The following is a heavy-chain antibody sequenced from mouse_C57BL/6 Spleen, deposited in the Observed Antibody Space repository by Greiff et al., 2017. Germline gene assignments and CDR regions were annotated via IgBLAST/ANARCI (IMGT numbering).Heavy chain of an antibody. J-gene: IGHJ4*01. V-gene: IGHV5-16*01. Sequence: EVQLVESEGGLVQPGSSMKLSCTASGFTFSDYYMAWVRQVPEKGLEWVANINYDGSSTYYLDSLKSRFIISRDNAKNILYLQMSSLKSEDTATYYCARDRSGGAMDYWGQGTSVTVSS. CDR3: ARDRSGGAMDY. CDR1: GFTFSDYY. CDR2: INYDGSST. D-gene: IGHD3-1*01.